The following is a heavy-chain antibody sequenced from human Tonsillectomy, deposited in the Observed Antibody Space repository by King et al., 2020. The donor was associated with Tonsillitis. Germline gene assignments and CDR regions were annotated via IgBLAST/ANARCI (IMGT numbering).Heavy chain of an antibody. Sequence: QLQESGPGLVKPSETLSLTCSVSGGSISGYYWSWIRQPPGKGLEWVGHIFYSGSTTYNPSLERRLSISLVTSKSQVSLKLTSVTAADTALYFCARGVPNDYYYGMDVWGQGPTVIVSS. J-gene: IGHJ6*02. V-gene: IGHV4-59*01. CDR1: GGSISGYY. CDR2: IFYSGST. CDR3: ARGVPNDYYYGMDV. D-gene: IGHD3-16*01.